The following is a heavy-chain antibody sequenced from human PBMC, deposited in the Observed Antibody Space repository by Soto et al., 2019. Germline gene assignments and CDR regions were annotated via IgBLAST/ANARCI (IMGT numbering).Heavy chain of an antibody. CDR1: GFTFSSYG. D-gene: IGHD6-13*01. CDR3: AKPQQLVPFDY. Sequence: GGSLRLSCAASGFTFSSYGMHWVRQAPGKGLEWVAVISYDGSNKYYADSVKGRFTISRDNSKNTLYLQMNSLRAEDTAVYYCAKPQQLVPFDYWGQGTLVTVSS. V-gene: IGHV3-30*18. J-gene: IGHJ4*02. CDR2: ISYDGSNK.